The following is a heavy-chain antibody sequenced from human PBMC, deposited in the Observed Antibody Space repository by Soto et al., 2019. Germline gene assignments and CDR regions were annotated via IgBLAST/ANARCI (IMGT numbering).Heavy chain of an antibody. D-gene: IGHD3-10*01. CDR1: GYSFTSYW. CDR3: ARVSGSYYKRFYYYGMDV. J-gene: IGHJ6*02. V-gene: IGHV5-51*01. CDR2: IYPGDSDT. Sequence: GESLKISCKGSGYSFTSYWIGWVRQMPGKGLEWMGIIYPGDSDTRYSPSFQGQVTISADKSISTAYLQWSSLKASDTAMYYYARVSGSYYKRFYYYGMDVWGQGTTVTVSS.